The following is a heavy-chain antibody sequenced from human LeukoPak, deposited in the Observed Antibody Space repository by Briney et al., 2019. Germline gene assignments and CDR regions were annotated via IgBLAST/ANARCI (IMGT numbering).Heavy chain of an antibody. CDR2: TYYRSKWYN. CDR3: ARSGCSGGSCYDRHFFDY. J-gene: IGHJ4*02. Sequence: SQTLSLTFAISGDSVSINSAAWNWIRQSPSRGLEWLGRTYYRSKWYNDYAVSVKSRITINPDTSKNQFSLQLNSVTPEDTAVYYCARSGCSGGSCYDRHFFDYWGQGTLVTVSS. V-gene: IGHV6-1*01. D-gene: IGHD2-15*01. CDR1: GDSVSINSAA.